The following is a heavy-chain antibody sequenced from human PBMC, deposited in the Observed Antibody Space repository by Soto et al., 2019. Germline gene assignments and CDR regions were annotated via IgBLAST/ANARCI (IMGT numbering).Heavy chain of an antibody. Sequence: ESGGGLVKPGGSLRLSCAASGFTFSNAWMSWVRQAPGKGLEWVGRIKSKTDGGTTDYAAPVKGRFTISRDDSKNTLYLQMNSLKTEDTAVYYCTTEDIVVVPAAILGWFDPWGQGTLVTVSS. CDR2: IKSKTDGGTT. D-gene: IGHD2-2*02. V-gene: IGHV3-15*01. J-gene: IGHJ5*02. CDR1: GFTFSNAW. CDR3: TTEDIVVVPAAILGWFDP.